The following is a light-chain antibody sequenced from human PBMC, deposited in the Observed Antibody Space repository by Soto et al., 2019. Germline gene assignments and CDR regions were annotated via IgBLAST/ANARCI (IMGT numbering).Light chain of an antibody. CDR1: SSDIGIYNF. Sequence: QSALTQPASVSGSPGQSITIFCTGTSSDIGIYNFVSWYQQHPGKAPKLMIYNVYSRPSGVSSRFSGSKSCSTASLTISWLQAEDEADYYCNSYTSASTYVFGTGTKLTVL. J-gene: IGLJ1*01. CDR2: NVY. CDR3: NSYTSASTYV. V-gene: IGLV2-14*03.